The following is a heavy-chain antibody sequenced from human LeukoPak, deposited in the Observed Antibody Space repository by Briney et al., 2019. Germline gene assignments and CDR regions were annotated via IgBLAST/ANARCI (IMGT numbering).Heavy chain of an antibody. Sequence: RGESLKISCKGSGYSFTSYWIGWVRQMPGKGLEWMGIIYPGDSDTRYSPSFQGQVTISADKSISTAYLQWSSLKASDTAMYYCARGARYCSSTSRYRFGYFDYWGQGTLVTVSS. CDR3: ARGARYCSSTSRYRFGYFDY. J-gene: IGHJ4*02. D-gene: IGHD2-2*01. V-gene: IGHV5-51*01. CDR2: IYPGDSDT. CDR1: GYSFTSYW.